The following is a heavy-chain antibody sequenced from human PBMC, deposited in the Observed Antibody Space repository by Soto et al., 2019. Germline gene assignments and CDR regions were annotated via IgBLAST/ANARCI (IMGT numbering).Heavy chain of an antibody. CDR2: IIPIFGSA. V-gene: IGHV1-69*06. J-gene: IGHJ6*02. CDR1: GGTFSSYA. Sequence: SVKVSCKASGGTFSSYAISWVRQAPGQGLEWMGGIIPIFGSANYAQKFQGRVTITADKSTSTAYMELSSLRSEDTAVYYCARDDGYSYGLTITFPAQGMDVWGQGTRVTVSS. D-gene: IGHD5-18*01. CDR3: ARDDGYSYGLTITFPAQGMDV.